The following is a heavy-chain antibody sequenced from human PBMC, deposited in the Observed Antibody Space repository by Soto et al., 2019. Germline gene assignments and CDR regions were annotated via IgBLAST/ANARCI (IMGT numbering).Heavy chain of an antibody. Sequence: SEALSLSCTVSGGSVSSGSYYWSWIRQPPGKGLEWIGYIYSSGSTSYNPSLKSRVTISVDTSKNQFSLKLSSVTAADTAVYYCAGHRDVHNYSGQGTLDIVSS. CDR2: IYSSGST. V-gene: IGHV4-61*01. J-gene: IGHJ4*02. CDR3: AGHRDVHNY. CDR1: GGSVSSGSYY.